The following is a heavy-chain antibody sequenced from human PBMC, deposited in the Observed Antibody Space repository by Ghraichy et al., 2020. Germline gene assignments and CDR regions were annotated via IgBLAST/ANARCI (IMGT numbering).Heavy chain of an antibody. CDR1: GGTFSSYA. CDR3: ARDLVSVLDCSSTSCSYTLDY. J-gene: IGHJ4*02. D-gene: IGHD2-2*01. Sequence: SVKVSCKASGGTFSSYAISWVRQAPGQGLEWMGGIIPIFGTANYAQKFQGRVTITADKSTSTAYMELSSLRSEDTAVYYCARDLVSVLDCSSTSCSYTLDYWGQGTLVTVSS. CDR2: IIPIFGTA. V-gene: IGHV1-69*06.